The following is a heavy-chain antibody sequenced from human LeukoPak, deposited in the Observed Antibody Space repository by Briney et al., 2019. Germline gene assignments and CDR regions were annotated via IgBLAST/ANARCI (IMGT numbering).Heavy chain of an antibody. V-gene: IGHV3-53*01. J-gene: IGHJ4*02. D-gene: IGHD4-23*01. CDR3: ARRAGGYSHPYDY. Sequence: GGSLRLSCAASGFTFSSYAMNWVRQAPGKGLEWVSLIYSDDTTLYADSVKGRFTISRDISKNTLYLQMSSLRAEDTAVYYCARRAGGYSHPYDYWGQGVLVTVSS. CDR1: GFTFSSYA. CDR2: IYSDDTT.